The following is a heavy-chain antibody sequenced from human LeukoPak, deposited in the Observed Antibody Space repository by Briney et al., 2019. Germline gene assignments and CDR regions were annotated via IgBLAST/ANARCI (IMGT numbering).Heavy chain of an antibody. D-gene: IGHD3-10*01. Sequence: GGSLRLSCAVSGFTVSSNYMSWVRQAPGQGLQWVSEISASGDSKFSAASVKGRFTISRDNSKNTVFLQMDSLRVEDTAVYYCAKESGYYASGSYPANWGQGVLVIVSS. J-gene: IGHJ4*02. V-gene: IGHV3-23*01. CDR1: GFTVSSNY. CDR2: ISASGDSK. CDR3: AKESGYYASGSYPAN.